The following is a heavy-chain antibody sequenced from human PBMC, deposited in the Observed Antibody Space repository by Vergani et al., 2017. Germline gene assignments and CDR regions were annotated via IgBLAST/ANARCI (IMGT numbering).Heavy chain of an antibody. CDR2: INPNSGGT. CDR1: GYTFTGYY. D-gene: IGHD6-19*01. V-gene: IGHV1-2*02. Sequence: QVQLVQSGAEVKKPGASVKVSCKASGYTFTGYYMHWVRQAPGQGREWMGWINPNSGGTNYAQKFQGRVTMTRDTSISTAYMELSRLRSDDTAVYYCARRVRGWTITLDLGLDPWGQGTLVTVSS. CDR3: ARRVRGWTITLDLGLDP. J-gene: IGHJ5*02.